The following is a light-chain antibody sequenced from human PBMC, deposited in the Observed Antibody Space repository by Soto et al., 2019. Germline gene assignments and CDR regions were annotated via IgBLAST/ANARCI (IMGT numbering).Light chain of an antibody. V-gene: IGLV2-14*03. Sequence: QSALTQPASVSGSPGQSITISCTGTNSDVGGYNYVSWYQHQPGKVPKLMFYGVNNRPSGVSNRFSASKSGNTASLTISGLQTEDEADYYCVSYTSTNTLVFGGGTQLTVL. J-gene: IGLJ2*01. CDR2: GVN. CDR3: VSYTSTNTLV. CDR1: NSDVGGYNY.